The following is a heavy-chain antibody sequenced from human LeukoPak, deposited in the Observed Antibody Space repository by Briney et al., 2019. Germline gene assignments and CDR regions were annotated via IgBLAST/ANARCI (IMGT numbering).Heavy chain of an antibody. CDR1: GYTFTGYY. V-gene: IGHV1-2*06. Sequence: WASVKVSCKASGYTFTGYYMHWVRQAPGQGLEWMGRINPNSGGTNYAQKFQGRVIMTRDTSTSTAYMDLSSLRSEDTAVYHCARAPRNSSTMLDFWGQGTLVTISS. D-gene: IGHD6-13*01. CDR3: ARAPRNSSTMLDF. CDR2: INPNSGGT. J-gene: IGHJ4*02.